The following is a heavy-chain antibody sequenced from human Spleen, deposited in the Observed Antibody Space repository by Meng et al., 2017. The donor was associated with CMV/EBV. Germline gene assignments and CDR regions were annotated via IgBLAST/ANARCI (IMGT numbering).Heavy chain of an antibody. CDR1: GDSVSTNRAA. D-gene: IGHD6-25*01. J-gene: IGHJ4*02. CDR2: TYYKSKWYN. CDR3: ARDPAAFDF. V-gene: IGHV6-1*01. Sequence: QGHWQQSGPGLGKPSQTLSLSWAISGDSVSTNRAAWNWIRQSRSGGLEWLGRTYYKSKWYNDYAESVKSRITINPDTSKNQFSLQLNSVTPEDTAVYYCARDPAAFDFWGQGILVTVSS.